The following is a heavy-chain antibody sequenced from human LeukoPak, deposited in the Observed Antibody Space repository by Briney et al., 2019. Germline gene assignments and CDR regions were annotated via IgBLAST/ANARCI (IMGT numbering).Heavy chain of an antibody. CDR2: MYYSGST. D-gene: IGHD6-19*01. J-gene: IGHJ4*02. V-gene: IGHV4-39*01. CDR3: ARHRSRSSGWYGIDY. CDR1: GGSISSSSYY. Sequence: SETLSLTCTVSGGSISSSSYYWGWIRQPPGKGLEWIGSMYYSGSTYYNPSLKSRVTISVDTSKNQFSLKLSSVTAADTAVYYCARHRSRSSGWYGIDYWGQGTLVTVSS.